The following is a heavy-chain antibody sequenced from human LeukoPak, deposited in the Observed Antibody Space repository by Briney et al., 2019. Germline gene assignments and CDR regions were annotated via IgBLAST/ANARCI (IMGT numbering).Heavy chain of an antibody. CDR1: GFSISHGYY. Sequence: SETLSLTCTVSGFSISHGYYWGWIRQPPGKGLEWIGEINHSGSTNYNLSLKSRVTISVDTSKNQFSLKLSSVTAADTAVYYCARRPSGYDRGRYFDSGAREPWSPSPQ. CDR2: INHSGST. D-gene: IGHD5-12*01. J-gene: IGHJ4*02. CDR3: ARRPSGYDRGRYFDS. V-gene: IGHV4-34*01.